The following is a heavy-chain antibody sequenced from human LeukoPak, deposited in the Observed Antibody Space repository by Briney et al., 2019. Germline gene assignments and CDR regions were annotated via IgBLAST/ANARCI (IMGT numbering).Heavy chain of an antibody. J-gene: IGHJ4*02. CDR3: ARDSYYDSSGYAYY. V-gene: IGHV3-48*03. Sequence: GGSLRLSCAASGFAFSSYEMNWVRQAPGKGLEWVSYISSSGSTIYYADSVKGRFTISRDNAKNSLYLQMSSLRAEDTAVYYCARDSYYDSSGYAYYWGQGTLVTVSS. CDR2: ISSSGSTI. D-gene: IGHD3-22*01. CDR1: GFAFSSYE.